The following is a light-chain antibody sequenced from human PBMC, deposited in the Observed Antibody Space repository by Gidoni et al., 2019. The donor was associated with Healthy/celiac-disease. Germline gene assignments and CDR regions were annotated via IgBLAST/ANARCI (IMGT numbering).Light chain of an antibody. CDR1: QSVSSY. Sequence: EILFTQSPATLSLSPGERATLSCRASQSVSSYLAWYQQKPGQAPRLLIYDASNRATGIPARFSGSGSGTDFTLTISSLEPEDFAVYYCQQRSNWLLFTFGPGTKVDIK. CDR2: DAS. V-gene: IGKV3-11*01. CDR3: QQRSNWLLFT. J-gene: IGKJ3*01.